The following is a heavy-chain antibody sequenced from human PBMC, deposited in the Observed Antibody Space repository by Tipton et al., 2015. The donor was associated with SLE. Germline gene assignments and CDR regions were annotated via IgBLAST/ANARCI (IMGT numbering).Heavy chain of an antibody. CDR2: IYYSGST. CDR1: GGSISSYY. D-gene: IGHD2-21*01. V-gene: IGHV4-59*08. Sequence: TLSLTCTVSGGSISSYYWSWIRRPPGKGLEWIGYIYYSGSTNYNPSLKSRATISVDTSKNQFSLKLSSVTAADTAVYYCARRLWAFDIWGQGTMVTVSS. J-gene: IGHJ3*02. CDR3: ARRLWAFDI.